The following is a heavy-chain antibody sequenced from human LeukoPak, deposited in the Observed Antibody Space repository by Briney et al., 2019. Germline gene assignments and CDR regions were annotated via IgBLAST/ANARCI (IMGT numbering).Heavy chain of an antibody. V-gene: IGHV3-30*18. J-gene: IGHJ5*02. CDR3: AKAAVSSWANWFDP. CDR2: ISYDGSNK. Sequence: GGSLRLSSAASGFTFSSYGMHWVRQAPGKGLEWVAVISYDGSNKYYADSVKGRFTISRDNSKNTLYLQMNSLRAEDTAVYYCAKAAVSSWANWFDPWGQGTLVTVSS. CDR1: GFTFSSYG. D-gene: IGHD6-13*01.